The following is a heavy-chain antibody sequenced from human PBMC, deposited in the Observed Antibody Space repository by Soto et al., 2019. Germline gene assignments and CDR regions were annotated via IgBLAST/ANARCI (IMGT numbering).Heavy chain of an antibody. CDR2: ISYDGSNK. J-gene: IGHJ6*02. D-gene: IGHD3-10*01. CDR3: ARDLETSGHYGMDV. Sequence: PGGSLRLSCAASGFTFSSYAMHWVRQAPGKGLEWVAVISYDGSNKYYADSVKGRFTISRDNSKNTLYLQMNSLRAEDTAVYYCARDLETSGHYGMDVWGQGTTVTVSS. V-gene: IGHV3-30-3*01. CDR1: GFTFSSYA.